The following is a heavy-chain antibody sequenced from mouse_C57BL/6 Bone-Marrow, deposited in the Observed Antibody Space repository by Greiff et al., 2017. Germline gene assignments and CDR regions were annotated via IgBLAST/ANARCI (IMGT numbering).Heavy chain of an antibody. CDR1: GYTFTDYY. CDR3: ARQLRLPAWFAY. Sequence: QVQLQQSGAELVRPGASVKLSCKASGYTFTDYYINWVKQRPGQGLEWIARIYPGSGNTYYNEKFKGKATLTAEKSSSTAYMQLSSLTSEDSAVYFCARQLRLPAWFAYWGQGTLVTVSA. J-gene: IGHJ3*01. D-gene: IGHD3-2*02. V-gene: IGHV1-76*01. CDR2: IYPGSGNT.